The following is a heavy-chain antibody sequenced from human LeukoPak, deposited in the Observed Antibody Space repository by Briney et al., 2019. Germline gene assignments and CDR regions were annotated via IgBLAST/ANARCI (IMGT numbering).Heavy chain of an antibody. V-gene: IGHV3-74*01. CDR1: GFTFSSYW. Sequence: GGSLRLSCTASGFTFSSYWMHWVRQTPGKGLVWVSRINTDGSSTNYADSVKGRFTTSRDNAKNTLYLQMNSLRAEDTAVYFCARPVYYGSQSYWDYWGQGTLVTVSS. CDR2: INTDGSST. CDR3: ARPVYYGSQSYWDY. D-gene: IGHD3-10*01. J-gene: IGHJ4*02.